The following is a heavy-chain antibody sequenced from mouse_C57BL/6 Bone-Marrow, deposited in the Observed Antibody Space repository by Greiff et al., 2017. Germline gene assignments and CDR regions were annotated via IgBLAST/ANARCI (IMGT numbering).Heavy chain of an antibody. Sequence: QVQLQQSGPGLVQPSQSLSITCTVSGFSLTSYGVHWVRQSPGKGLEWLGVIWSGGSTDYNAAFISRLSISKDNSTSQVFFKMNSLQADDTAIYYCASDLVSNYYAMDYWGQGTSVTVSS. CDR3: ASDLVSNYYAMDY. CDR2: IWSGGST. J-gene: IGHJ4*01. V-gene: IGHV2-2*01. CDR1: GFSLTSYG.